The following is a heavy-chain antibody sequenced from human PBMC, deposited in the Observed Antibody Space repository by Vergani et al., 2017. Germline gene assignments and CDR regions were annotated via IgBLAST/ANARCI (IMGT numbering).Heavy chain of an antibody. CDR2: IIPIFGTT. CDR3: ARSSGYYSYYFDF. D-gene: IGHD3-22*01. J-gene: IGHJ4*02. V-gene: IGHV1-69*18. CDR1: GGTFSSNS. Sequence: QVQLVQSGAEVMRPGASVKVSCKASGGTFSSNSISWVRQAPGQGLEWMGRIIPIFGTTSYAQKFQGRVTILADESTSTAYMELSSLRSEDTAVYYCARSSGYYSYYFDFWGQGTLVTVSS.